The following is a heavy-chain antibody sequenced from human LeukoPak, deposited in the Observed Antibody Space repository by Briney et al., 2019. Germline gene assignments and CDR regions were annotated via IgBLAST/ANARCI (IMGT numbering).Heavy chain of an antibody. CDR1: RGTFSSYG. Sequence: SVKVSCKASRGTFSSYGISWVRQAPGQGLEWMGGIIPIFDTTNYAQKFQGRVTITADESTSTAYMELSSLRSEDTAVYYCARGDCSGGSCYPGYYYGMDVWAKGPRSPSPQ. CDR3: ARGDCSGGSCYPGYYYGMDV. J-gene: IGHJ6*04. D-gene: IGHD2-15*01. CDR2: IIPIFDTT. V-gene: IGHV1-69*13.